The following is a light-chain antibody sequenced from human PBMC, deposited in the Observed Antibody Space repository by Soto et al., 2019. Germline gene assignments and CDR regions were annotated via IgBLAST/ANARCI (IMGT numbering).Light chain of an antibody. V-gene: IGKV3-20*01. CDR1: QSVTSNY. J-gene: IGKJ1*01. CDR3: QHYGNSLWT. Sequence: EIVLTQSPGTLSLSPGERATLSCRTSQSVTSNYLAWFQQKPGQSPRLLIYGASSRATGIPDRFSGSGSGTDFTLTISRLEPEDFAVYYCQHYGNSLWTFGQGTKV. CDR2: GAS.